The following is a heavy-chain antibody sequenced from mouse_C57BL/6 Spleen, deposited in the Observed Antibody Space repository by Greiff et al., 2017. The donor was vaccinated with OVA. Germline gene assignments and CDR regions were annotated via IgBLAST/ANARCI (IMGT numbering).Heavy chain of an antibody. V-gene: IGHV1-26*01. CDR1: GYTFTDYY. CDR2: INPNNGGT. J-gene: IGHJ3*01. Sequence: VQLQQSGPELVKPGASVKISCKASGYTFTDYYMNWVKQSHGKSLEWIGDINPNNGGTSYNQKFKGKATLTVDKSSSTAYMELRSLTSEDSAVYYCARSHVYYGGSTFAYWGQGTLVTVSA. CDR3: ARSHVYYGGSTFAY. D-gene: IGHD1-1*01.